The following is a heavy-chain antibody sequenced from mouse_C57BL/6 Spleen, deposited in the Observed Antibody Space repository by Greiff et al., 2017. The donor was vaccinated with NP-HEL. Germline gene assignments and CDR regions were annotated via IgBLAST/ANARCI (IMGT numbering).Heavy chain of an antibody. J-gene: IGHJ1*03. CDR3: AGAGGSSFYWYFDV. CDR2: ISSGSSTI. D-gene: IGHD1-1*01. CDR1: GFTFSDYG. V-gene: IGHV5-17*01. Sequence: DVMLVESGGGLVKPGGSLKLSCAASGFTFSDYGMHWVRQAPEKGLEWVAYISSGSSTIYYADTVKGRFTISRDNAKNTLFLQMTSLRSEDTAMYYCAGAGGSSFYWYFDVWGTGTTVTVSS.